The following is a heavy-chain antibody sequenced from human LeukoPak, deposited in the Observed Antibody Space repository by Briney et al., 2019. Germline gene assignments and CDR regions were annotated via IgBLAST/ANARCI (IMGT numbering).Heavy chain of an antibody. V-gene: IGHV3-33*01. CDR2: IWYDGSNK. J-gene: IGHJ6*02. CDR3: AREIAVAGNYYYGMDV. D-gene: IGHD6-19*01. CDR1: GFTFSSYG. Sequence: GGSLRLSCAASGFTFSSYGMHWVRQAPGKGLEWVAAIWYDGSNKYYADSVKGRFTISRDNSKNTLYLQMNSLRAEDTAVYYCAREIAVAGNYYYGMDVWGQGTTVTVSS.